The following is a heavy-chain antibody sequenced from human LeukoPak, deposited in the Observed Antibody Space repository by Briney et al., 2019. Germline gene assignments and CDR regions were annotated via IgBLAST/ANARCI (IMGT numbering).Heavy chain of an antibody. V-gene: IGHV1-69*06. CDR3: ARDSAEQLADGFDI. CDR2: IIPIFGTA. D-gene: IGHD6-13*01. Sequence: VASVKVSCKASGGTFSSYTISWVRQAPGQGLEWMGGIIPIFGTAIYAQKFQGTVTITADKSTSTAYMELSSLRSEDTAVYYCARDSAEQLADGFDIWGQGTMVTVSS. CDR1: GGTFSSYT. J-gene: IGHJ3*02.